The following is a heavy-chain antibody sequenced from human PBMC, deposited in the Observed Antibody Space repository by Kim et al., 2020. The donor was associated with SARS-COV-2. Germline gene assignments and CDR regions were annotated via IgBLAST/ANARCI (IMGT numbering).Heavy chain of an antibody. Sequence: SETLSLTCTVSGGSISSYYWSWIRQPPGKGLEWIGYIYYSGRTNYNPSLKSRVTISVDTSKNQFSLKLSSVTAADTAVYYCARSSLLVTAAGRNWFDPWG. CDR2: IYYSGRT. CDR1: GGSISSYY. D-gene: IGHD6-13*01. CDR3: ARSSLLVTAAGRNWFDP. V-gene: IGHV4-59*08. J-gene: IGHJ5*02.